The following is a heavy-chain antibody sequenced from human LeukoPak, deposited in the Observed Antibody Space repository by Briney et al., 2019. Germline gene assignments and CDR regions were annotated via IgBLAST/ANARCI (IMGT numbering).Heavy chain of an antibody. J-gene: IGHJ3*02. D-gene: IGHD1-1*01. CDR3: AREMAGTTSEHKRIDAFDI. V-gene: IGHV3-7*01. CDR2: IKQDGSEK. Sequence: GGSLRLSCAASGFTFSSYWMSWVRQAPGKGLEWVANIKQDGSEKYYVDSVEGRFTISRDNAKNSLYLQMNSLRAEDTAVYYCAREMAGTTSEHKRIDAFDIWGQGTMVTVSS. CDR1: GFTFSSYW.